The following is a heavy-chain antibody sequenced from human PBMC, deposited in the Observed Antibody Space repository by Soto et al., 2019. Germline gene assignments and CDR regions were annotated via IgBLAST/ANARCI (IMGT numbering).Heavy chain of an antibody. D-gene: IGHD3-16*01. CDR2: ISGRGTTT. CDR3: AKVLWPKGALYFYGMDV. V-gene: IGHV3-48*02. Sequence: PGGSLRLSCEASGFSFGSYSMKWVRQAPGKGLEWVSFISGRGTTTYYADSVKGRFTVSRDNAKNSLSLEVNSLRDEDTAVYYCAKVLWPKGALYFYGMDVWGQGTTVTVSS. CDR1: GFSFGSYS. J-gene: IGHJ6*02.